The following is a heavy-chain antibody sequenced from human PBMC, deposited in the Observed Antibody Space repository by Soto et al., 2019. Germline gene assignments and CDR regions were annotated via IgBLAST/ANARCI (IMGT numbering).Heavy chain of an antibody. Sequence: QVQLQQWGAGLLKPSETLSLTCAVYGGSFSGYYWSWIRQPPGKGLEWIGEINHSGSTNYNPSLKSRVTISVDTSKNQFSLKLSSVTAVDTAVYYCARGRVFAYWGQGTLVTVSS. J-gene: IGHJ4*02. CDR1: GGSFSGYY. CDR2: INHSGST. CDR3: ARGRVFAY. V-gene: IGHV4-34*01.